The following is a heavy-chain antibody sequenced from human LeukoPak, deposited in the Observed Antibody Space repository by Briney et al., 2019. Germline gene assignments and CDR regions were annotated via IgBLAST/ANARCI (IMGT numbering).Heavy chain of an antibody. Sequence: ASVKVSCKASRYTFTNYGINWVRQAPGQGLEWMGWISTYNGNTNYAQKLQGRVTMTIDTSASTAYMELRSLRSDDTAVYYCARDPPDYYDSPHAFDIWGQGTMVTVSS. CDR2: ISTYNGNT. CDR1: RYTFTNYG. J-gene: IGHJ3*02. CDR3: ARDPPDYYDSPHAFDI. V-gene: IGHV1-18*01. D-gene: IGHD3-22*01.